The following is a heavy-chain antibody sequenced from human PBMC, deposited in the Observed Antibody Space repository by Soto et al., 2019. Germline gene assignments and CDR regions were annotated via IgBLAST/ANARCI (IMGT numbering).Heavy chain of an antibody. Sequence: EVQLLESGGGLVQPGGSLRLSCAASGFTFRTYAMNWVRQAPGEGLEWVSAISGGGDNTHYADSVKGRFTISRDNSKNTLYLEMNSLRAEDTAVFYCAKSAFDFWSGYTYALDYWGQGTLVTVSS. D-gene: IGHD3-3*01. CDR3: AKSAFDFWSGYTYALDY. J-gene: IGHJ4*02. CDR2: ISGGGDNT. CDR1: GFTFRTYA. V-gene: IGHV3-23*01.